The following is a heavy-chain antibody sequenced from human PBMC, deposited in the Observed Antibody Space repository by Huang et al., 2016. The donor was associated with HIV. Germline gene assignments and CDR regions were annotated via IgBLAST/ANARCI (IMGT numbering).Heavy chain of an antibody. CDR1: GGSFSGYF. CDR3: AREIMISFGGPFDS. CDR2: INHAGVS. D-gene: IGHD3-16*01. V-gene: IGHV4-34*02. J-gene: IGHJ5*01. Sequence: QVQLEQWGAGLLKPSETLSLTCAVYGGSFSGYFWNWIRPSPGKGLGGIGQINHAGVSDYNPSLKSRDTISVDTSKNQFSLRLTSVTAADTAIYYCAREIMISFGGPFDSWGHGNLVTVSS.